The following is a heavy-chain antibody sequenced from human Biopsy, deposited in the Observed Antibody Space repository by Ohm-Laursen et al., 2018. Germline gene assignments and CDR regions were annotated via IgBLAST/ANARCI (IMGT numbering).Heavy chain of an antibody. CDR3: ARGYYDIGTGYHYDVFDF. CDR1: GFKFDDYG. D-gene: IGHD3-9*01. V-gene: IGHV3-9*01. Sequence: SLRLSCSASGFKFDDYGMNWVRQVSGKGLEWVSRISWNSGSIGYVDSVKGRFTISRDNAKNSLYLQMNSLKAEDTALYYCARGYYDIGTGYHYDVFDFWGRGTLVTVSS. CDR2: ISWNSGSI. J-gene: IGHJ3*01.